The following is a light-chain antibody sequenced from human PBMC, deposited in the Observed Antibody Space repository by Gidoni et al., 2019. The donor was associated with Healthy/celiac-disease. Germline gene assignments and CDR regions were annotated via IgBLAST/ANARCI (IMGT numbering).Light chain of an antibody. CDR1: KRISSY. V-gene: IGKV1-39*01. J-gene: IGKJ4*01. CDR3: QQSYSTPPT. CDR2: AAS. Sequence: DIQMTQSPSSLSASVGDRVTITCRASKRISSYLNWYQQKPGKAPKLLIYAASSLQSGVPSRFSGSGSGTDFNLTISSLQPEDFATYYCQQSYSTPPTFGGGTKVEIK.